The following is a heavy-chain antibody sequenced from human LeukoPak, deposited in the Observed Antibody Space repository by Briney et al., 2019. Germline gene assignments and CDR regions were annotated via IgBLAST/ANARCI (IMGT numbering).Heavy chain of an antibody. CDR1: GFTVSSNY. CDR3: AEDCRSVVVAADDGY. CDR2: ISSSSSYI. Sequence: GGSLRLSCAASGFTVSSNYMSWVRQAPGKGLEWVSSISSSSSYIYYADSVKGRFTIYRDNAKNSLYLQMNSLRAEDTAVYYCAEDCRSVVVAADDGYWGQGTLVTVSS. V-gene: IGHV3-21*01. D-gene: IGHD2-15*01. J-gene: IGHJ4*01.